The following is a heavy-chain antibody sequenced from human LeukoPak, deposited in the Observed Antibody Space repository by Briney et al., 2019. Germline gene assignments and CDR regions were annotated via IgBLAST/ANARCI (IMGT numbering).Heavy chain of an antibody. CDR1: GYTFTGYY. D-gene: IGHD3-3*02. CDR3: ARVLISLESDY. Sequence: ASVNVSCKASGYTFTGYYMHWVRQAPGQGLEWMGWINPNSGGTNYAQKSHGRVTMTRDTSISTAYMELSRLRSDDTAVYYCARVLISLESDYWGQGTVDPVSS. J-gene: IGHJ4*02. CDR2: INPNSGGT. V-gene: IGHV1-2*02.